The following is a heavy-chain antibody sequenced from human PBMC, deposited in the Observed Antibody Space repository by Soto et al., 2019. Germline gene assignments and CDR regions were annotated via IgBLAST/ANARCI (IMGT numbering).Heavy chain of an antibody. CDR1: GGPFSSYA. J-gene: IGHJ3*02. CDR2: IIPIFGTA. V-gene: IGHV1-69*01. CDR3: ARSYCSSTSCYLPHAAFDI. Sequence: SVKGACKAAGGPFSSYAVGWVRQAPGQGLEWMGGIIPIFGTANYAQKFQGRVTITADESTSTAYMELSSLRSEDTAVYYCARSYCSSTSCYLPHAAFDIWAQRTMVTVSS. D-gene: IGHD2-2*01.